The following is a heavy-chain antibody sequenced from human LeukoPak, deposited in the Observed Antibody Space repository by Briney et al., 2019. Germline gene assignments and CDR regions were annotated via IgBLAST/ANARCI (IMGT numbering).Heavy chain of an antibody. V-gene: IGHV3-23*01. CDR2: ISGSGGST. CDR1: GFTFSTYC. Sequence: GGSLRLSCAASGFTFSTYCMSWVRQAPGKGLEWVSAISGSGGSTYYADSVKGRFTISRDNSKNSLYLQMNSLRAEDTAVYYCATGGTDAFDIWGQGTMVTVSS. CDR3: ATGGTDAFDI. J-gene: IGHJ3*02. D-gene: IGHD4-23*01.